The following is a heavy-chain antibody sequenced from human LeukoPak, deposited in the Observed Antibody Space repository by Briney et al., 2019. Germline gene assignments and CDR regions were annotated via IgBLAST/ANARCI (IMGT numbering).Heavy chain of an antibody. D-gene: IGHD6-13*01. V-gene: IGHV3-53*01. CDR2: IYSDGRT. CDR3: ARAAIAAARIYYYMDV. CDR1: GFIVSNKY. Sequence: GGSLRLSCAASGFIVSNKYMTWVRQAPGKGLEWVSLIYSDGRTYYADSVRGRCTISRDNAENSLYLQMNSLRAEDTAVYYCARAAIAAARIYYYMDVWGKGTTVTVSS. J-gene: IGHJ6*03.